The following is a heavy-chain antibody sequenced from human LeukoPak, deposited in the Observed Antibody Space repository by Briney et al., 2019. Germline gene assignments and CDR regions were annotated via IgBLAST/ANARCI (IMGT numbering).Heavy chain of an antibody. CDR1: GGSISSYY. D-gene: IGHD1-7*01. V-gene: IGHV4-59*01. J-gene: IGHJ5*02. CDR2: ISYSGST. Sequence: PSETLSLTCTVSGGSISSYYWSWIRLPPGKGLEWIGYISYSGSTNYNPSLKSRVTISLDTSKSQFSLKLTSVTAADTAVYYCARIGVMTGTTHNYFDPWGQGILVTISS. CDR3: ARIGVMTGTTHNYFDP.